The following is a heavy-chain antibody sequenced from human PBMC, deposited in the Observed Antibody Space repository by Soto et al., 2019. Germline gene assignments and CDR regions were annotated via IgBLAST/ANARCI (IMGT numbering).Heavy chain of an antibody. D-gene: IGHD2-21*02. CDR3: ARAGYCGPGCYYYFDY. CDR2: IKPVGSAT. Sequence: EVQLVESGGGLVQPGGSLRLSCAVSGFTFGSYWMNWVRLIPGKGLEWVAYIKPVGSATYYVDSVKGRFTISRDNAKNSLYLQMNSLRVEDTSVYYCARAGYCGPGCYYYFDYWGQGTLVTVSS. CDR1: GFTFGSYW. J-gene: IGHJ4*02. V-gene: IGHV3-7*01.